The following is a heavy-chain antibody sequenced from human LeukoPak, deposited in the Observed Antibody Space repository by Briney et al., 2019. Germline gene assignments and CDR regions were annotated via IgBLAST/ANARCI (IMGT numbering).Heavy chain of an antibody. J-gene: IGHJ4*02. Sequence: SETLSLTCTVSGASISSYYWSRIRQPPGKGLEWIGFSAHSGSTSYNPSLKSRVTISVDRSMNHFSLMLTSVTAADTAVYYCARYYADINGYYYYYDYWGQGTLVTVSS. V-gene: IGHV4-59*01. D-gene: IGHD3-22*01. CDR3: ARYYADINGYYYYYDY. CDR1: GASISSYY. CDR2: SAHSGST.